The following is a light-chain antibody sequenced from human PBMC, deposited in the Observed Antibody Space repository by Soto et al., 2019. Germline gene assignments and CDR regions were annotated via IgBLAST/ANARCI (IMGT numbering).Light chain of an antibody. CDR3: SSYTTSTTRII. J-gene: IGLJ2*01. Sequence: QSALTQPASVSGSPGQSITISCTGSSSYVGGYNHVSWYQQHPGKAPKLMIYEVSNRPSGVSNRFSGSKSGNTASLTISGLQAEDDADYYCSSYTTSTTRIIFGGGTKLTVL. CDR1: SSYVGGYNH. V-gene: IGLV2-14*01. CDR2: EVS.